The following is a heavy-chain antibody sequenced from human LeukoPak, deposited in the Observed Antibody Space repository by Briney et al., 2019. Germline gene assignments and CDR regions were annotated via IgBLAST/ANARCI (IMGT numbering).Heavy chain of an antibody. J-gene: IGHJ5*02. D-gene: IGHD1-26*01. CDR1: GYTFTSYV. Sequence: ASVKVSCKASGYTFTSYVMNWVRQAPGQRLEWMGWINAGNGNTKYSQKFQGRVTINRDTSASTAYMELSSLRSEDTAVYYCARSRGSGSPNWFDPWGQGTLVTVSS. V-gene: IGHV1-3*01. CDR3: ARSRGSGSPNWFDP. CDR2: INAGNGNT.